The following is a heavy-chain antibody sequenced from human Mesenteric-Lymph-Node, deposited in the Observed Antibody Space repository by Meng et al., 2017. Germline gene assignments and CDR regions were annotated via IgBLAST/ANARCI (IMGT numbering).Heavy chain of an antibody. CDR2: ISWKSGHI. CDR3: ATSDISDWHSKH. J-gene: IGHJ1*01. Sequence: GGSLRLSCTAPGFTFDGNAMHWVRQAPGKGLEWVSGISWKSGHIGYADSVKGRFTISSDSARNSLYLQMNSLRPEDTAFYYCATSDISDWHSKHWGQGTLVTVSS. D-gene: IGHD6-19*01. CDR1: GFTFDGNA. V-gene: IGHV3-9*01.